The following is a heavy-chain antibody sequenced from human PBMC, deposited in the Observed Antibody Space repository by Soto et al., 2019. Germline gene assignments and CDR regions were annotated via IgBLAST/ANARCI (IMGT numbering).Heavy chain of an antibody. CDR1: GCPFSVYA. D-gene: IGHD3-10*01. V-gene: IGHV3-23*01. CDR3: AKALYGGFTY. CDR2: ISGSGDST. J-gene: IGHJ4*02. Sequence: EVRLLESGGGLVQPGGSLRLSCAASGCPFSVYAMSWVRQAPGKGLEWVSGISGSGDSTHYADSVKGRFTVSRDNSTSMLYLQTNSLRAEDTAIYYCAKALYGGFTYWGQGTLVTVSS.